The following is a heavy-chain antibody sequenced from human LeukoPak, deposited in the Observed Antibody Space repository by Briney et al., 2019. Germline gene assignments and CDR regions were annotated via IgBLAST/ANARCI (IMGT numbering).Heavy chain of an antibody. CDR3: ARDTYYYDSSGYSSFLDY. Sequence: GGSLRLSCAASGFTFSSYSMNWVRQAPGKGLEWVSSISSSSGYIYYADSVKGRFTISRDNAKNSLYLQMNSLRAEDTAVYYCARDTYYYDSSGYSSFLDYWGQGTLVTVSS. CDR1: GFTFSSYS. J-gene: IGHJ4*02. V-gene: IGHV3-21*01. D-gene: IGHD3-22*01. CDR2: ISSSSGYI.